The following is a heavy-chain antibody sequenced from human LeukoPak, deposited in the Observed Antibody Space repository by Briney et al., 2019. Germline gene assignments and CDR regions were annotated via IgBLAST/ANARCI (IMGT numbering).Heavy chain of an antibody. V-gene: IGHV1-2*02. CDR2: INPNSGGT. CDR1: GYTFTGYY. D-gene: IGHD6-6*01. CDR3: ARESAVYSSSSGAFDI. Sequence: ASVKVSCKSSGYTFTGYYMHWLRPAPGQGLAWMGWINPNSGGTNYAQKFQGRVMMTRDTSISTAYMELSWLRSDDTAVYYCARESAVYSSSSGAFDIWGQGTMVTVSS. J-gene: IGHJ3*02.